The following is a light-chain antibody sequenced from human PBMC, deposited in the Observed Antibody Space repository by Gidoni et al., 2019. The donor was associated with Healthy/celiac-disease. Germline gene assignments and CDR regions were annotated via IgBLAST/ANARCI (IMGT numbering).Light chain of an antibody. V-gene: IGKV3-15*01. CDR2: GAS. CDR1: QSVSSN. Sequence: EIVMTQSPATLSVSPGERATLSCRASQSVSSNLAWYQQKPGQAPRLLIYGASTRATGIPARFSGSGSGTELTLTISSLQSEDFAVYFCQQYNNLPPRYTFGQGTKLEIK. CDR3: QQYNNLPPRYT. J-gene: IGKJ2*01.